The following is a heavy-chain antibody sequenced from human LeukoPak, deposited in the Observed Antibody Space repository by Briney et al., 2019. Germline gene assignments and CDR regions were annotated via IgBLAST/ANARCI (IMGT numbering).Heavy chain of an antibody. Sequence: SETLSLTCTVSGGSISTYYWSWIRQLPGKGLEWIGYIYYSGSTNYNPSLKSRVTISVDTSKNQFSLKLSSVTAADTAVYYCAGGANFDWLAWFDPWGQGTLVTVSS. CDR2: IYYSGST. CDR3: AGGANFDWLAWFDP. V-gene: IGHV4-59*08. CDR1: GGSISTYY. D-gene: IGHD3-9*01. J-gene: IGHJ5*02.